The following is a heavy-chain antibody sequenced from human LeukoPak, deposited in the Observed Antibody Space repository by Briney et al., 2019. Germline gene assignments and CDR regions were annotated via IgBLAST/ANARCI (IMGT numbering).Heavy chain of an antibody. J-gene: IGHJ4*02. CDR3: ARAPFPFGESDLYDY. CDR2: ISSSSSYI. Sequence: GGYLRLSCAASGFTFSSYSMNWVRQAPGKGLEWVSSISSSSSYIYYADSVKGRFTISRDNAKNSLYLQMNSLRAEDTAMYYCARAPFPFGESDLYDYWGQGTLVTVSS. D-gene: IGHD3-10*01. V-gene: IGHV3-21*01. CDR1: GFTFSSYS.